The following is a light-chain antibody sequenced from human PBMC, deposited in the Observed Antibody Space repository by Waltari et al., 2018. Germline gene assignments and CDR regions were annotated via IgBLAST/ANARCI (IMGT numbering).Light chain of an antibody. CDR3: TSYTTSNTAV. J-gene: IGLJ7*01. Sequence: QSALTQPASVSGSPGQSITISCTGTSRDVGAYDFVSWYQQHPGKAPKLMISEVSNRPSGVSNRFSGSKSGNTASLTISGLQPEDEADYYCTSYTTSNTAVFGGGTQLTVL. CDR1: SRDVGAYDF. V-gene: IGLV2-14*01. CDR2: EVS.